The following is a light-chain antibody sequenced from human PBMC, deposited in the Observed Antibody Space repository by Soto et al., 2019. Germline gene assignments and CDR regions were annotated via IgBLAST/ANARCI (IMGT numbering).Light chain of an antibody. CDR2: EVS. CDR3: CSYAASVV. CDR1: SSDVGSYNL. V-gene: IGLV2-23*02. J-gene: IGLJ2*01. Sequence: QSALTQPASVSGSPGQSITISCTGTSSDVGSYNLVSWYQQHPGKAPKLMIYEVSKRPSGVSNRFSGSKSGNTASLTISGLQAEDEADYYCCSYAASVVYGGGTKVTVL.